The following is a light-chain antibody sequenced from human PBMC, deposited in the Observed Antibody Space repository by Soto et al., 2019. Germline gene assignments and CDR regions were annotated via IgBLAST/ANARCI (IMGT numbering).Light chain of an antibody. CDR2: EDN. V-gene: IGLV6-57*01. CDR1: SGSIASNY. CDR3: QSYDSSNWV. J-gene: IGLJ3*02. Sequence: NFMLTQPHSVSASPGKTVTISCTRSSGSIASNYVQWYQQRPGSSPTTVIYEDNQRPSGVPDRFSGSFDSSSNSASLTISGLKTEDEADYYCQSYDSSNWVFGGGTKLTVL.